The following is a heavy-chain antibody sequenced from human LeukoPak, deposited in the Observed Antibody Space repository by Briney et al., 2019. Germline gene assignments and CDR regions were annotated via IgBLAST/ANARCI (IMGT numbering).Heavy chain of an antibody. Sequence: GSLSLSCAASGFVFSNFGMTWVRQAPGKGLEWVSTTSAGGEDKHYADSVKGRFTISRDNSKNTLYLQMNTLRAEDTALYYCAKDVGFCSGDSCSFFDYWGQGDLVTVSS. CDR2: TSAGGEDK. CDR1: GFVFSNFG. D-gene: IGHD2-15*01. CDR3: AKDVGFCSGDSCSFFDY. V-gene: IGHV3-23*01. J-gene: IGHJ4*02.